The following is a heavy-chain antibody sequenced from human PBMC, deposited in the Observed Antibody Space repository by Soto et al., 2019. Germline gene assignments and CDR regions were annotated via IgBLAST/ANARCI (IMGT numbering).Heavy chain of an antibody. CDR2: IYYSGST. CDR1: GGSISSGDYY. CDR3: ARDWARIAVAGYYYYYGMDV. Sequence: KTSETLSLTCTVSGGSISSGDYYWSWIRQPPGKGLEWIGYIYYSGSTYYNPSLKSRVTISVDTSKNQFSLKLSSVTAADTAVYYCARDWARIAVAGYYYYYGMDVWGQGTTVTVSS. J-gene: IGHJ6*02. V-gene: IGHV4-30-4*01. D-gene: IGHD6-19*01.